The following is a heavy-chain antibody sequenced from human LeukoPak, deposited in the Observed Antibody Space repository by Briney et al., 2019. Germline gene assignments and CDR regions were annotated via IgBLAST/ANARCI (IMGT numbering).Heavy chain of an antibody. CDR1: GASISSSTYY. CDR2: IDHSGST. D-gene: IGHD6-25*01. V-gene: IGHV4-39*02. Sequence: SETLSLTCTVSGASISSSTYYWGVIRQPPGKGLEWIGSIDHSGSTYYNPSLKSRVTISVDTSNNHFSLKLNSVTAADTAVYYCARSGQPLLSAFDIWGQGTMVTVSS. J-gene: IGHJ3*02. CDR3: ARSGQPLLSAFDI.